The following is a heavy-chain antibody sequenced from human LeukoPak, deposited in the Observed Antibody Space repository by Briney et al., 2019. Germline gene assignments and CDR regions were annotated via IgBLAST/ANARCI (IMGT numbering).Heavy chain of an antibody. J-gene: IGHJ6*03. V-gene: IGHV4-59*01. CDR2: IYDNGTT. CDR1: GASMSSFY. Sequence: PSETLSLTCTVSGASMSSFYWTWIRQPPGKGLEWIGLIYDNGTTYYNPSLKSRVTIPVDTSNNQFSLKLRSVTAADTAVYYCAGGESFYYYYMDVWGKGTTVTVSS. CDR3: AGGESFYYYYMDV.